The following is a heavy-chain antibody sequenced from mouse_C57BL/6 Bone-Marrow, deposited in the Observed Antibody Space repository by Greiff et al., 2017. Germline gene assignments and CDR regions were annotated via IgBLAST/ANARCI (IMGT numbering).Heavy chain of an antibody. CDR2: IDPSDSYT. CDR1: GYTFTSYW. V-gene: IGHV1-69*01. Sequence: VQLQQPGAELVMPGASVKLSCKASGYTFTSYWMHWVKQRPGQGLEWIGEIDPSDSYTNYNQKFKGKSTVTVDKSYSTAYMQLSSLTSEDSAVYYCASSDGAYYSILDYWGQGTTLTVSS. D-gene: IGHD2-5*01. CDR3: ASSDGAYYSILDY. J-gene: IGHJ2*01.